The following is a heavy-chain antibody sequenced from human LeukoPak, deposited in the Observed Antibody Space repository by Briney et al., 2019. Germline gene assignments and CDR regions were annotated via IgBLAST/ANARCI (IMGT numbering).Heavy chain of an antibody. J-gene: IGHJ6*03. CDR3: ARGRNYYYYYMDV. CDR1: GGSISSYY. CDR2: IYTSGST. V-gene: IGHV4-4*07. Sequence: PSDTLSLTCTVSGGSISSYYWSWIRQPAGKGLEWIGRIYTSGSTNYNPSLKSRVTISVDTSKNQFSLKLSSVTAADTAVYYCARGRNYYYYYMDVWGKGTTVTVSS.